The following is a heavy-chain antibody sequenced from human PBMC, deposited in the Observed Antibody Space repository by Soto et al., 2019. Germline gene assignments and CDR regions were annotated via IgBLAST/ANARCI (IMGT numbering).Heavy chain of an antibody. CDR3: ARSMTTVVTLDY. D-gene: IGHD4-17*01. Sequence: SETLSLTCTVSGGSISSSSYYWGWIRQPPGKGLEWIGSIYYSGSTYYNPPLKSRVTISVDTSKNQFSLKLSSVTAADTAVYYCARSMTTVVTLDYWGQGTLVTVS. J-gene: IGHJ4*02. CDR1: GGSISSSSYY. V-gene: IGHV4-39*01. CDR2: IYYSGST.